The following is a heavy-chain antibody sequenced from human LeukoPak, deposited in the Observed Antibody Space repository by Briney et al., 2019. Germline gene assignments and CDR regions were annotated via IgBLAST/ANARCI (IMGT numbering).Heavy chain of an antibody. CDR2: ISGSGGST. Sequence: GGSLRLSFAASGFTFSSYAMSWVRQAPGKGLEWVSAISGSGGSTYYADSVKGRFTISRDNSKNTLYLQMNSLRAEDTAVYYCAKRLVRGVINWPYYFDYWGQGTLVTVSS. CDR1: GFTFSSYA. J-gene: IGHJ4*02. V-gene: IGHV3-23*01. CDR3: AKRLVRGVINWPYYFDY. D-gene: IGHD3-10*01.